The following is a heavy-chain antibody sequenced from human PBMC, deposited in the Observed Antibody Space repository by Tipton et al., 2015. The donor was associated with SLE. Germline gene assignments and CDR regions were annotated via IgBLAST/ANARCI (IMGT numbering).Heavy chain of an antibody. Sequence: TLSLTCAVYGGSFSPYSWSWIRQPPGKGLEWIGEINHRGRTNYNPSLKSRVSISVDTSRNQFSLKLNSVTAADTAIYYCARETRVDATFSKYNRFDPWGQGTLVTVSP. V-gene: IGHV4-34*01. J-gene: IGHJ5*02. CDR3: ARETRVDATFSKYNRFDP. CDR1: GGSFSPYS. D-gene: IGHD1-26*01. CDR2: INHRGRT.